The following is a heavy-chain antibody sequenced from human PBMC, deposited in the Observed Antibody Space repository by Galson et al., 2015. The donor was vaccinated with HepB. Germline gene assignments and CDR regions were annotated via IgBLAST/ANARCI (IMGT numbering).Heavy chain of an antibody. CDR2: IYTSGST. CDR3: ARNSYSSSSDYYYYLDV. V-gene: IGHV4-61*02. CDR1: GGSISSGSYY. D-gene: IGHD6-6*01. Sequence: TLSLTCTVSGGSISSGSYYWSWIRQPAGKGLEWIGRIYTSGSTNYNPSLKSRVTMSVDTSKNQFSLKLSSVTAADTAVYYCARNSYSSSSDYYYYLDVWGKGTTVTVSS. J-gene: IGHJ6*03.